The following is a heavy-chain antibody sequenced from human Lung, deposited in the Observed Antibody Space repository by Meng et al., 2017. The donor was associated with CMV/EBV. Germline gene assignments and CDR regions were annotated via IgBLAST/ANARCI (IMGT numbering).Heavy chain of an antibody. V-gene: IGHV3-23*01. CDR2: ISGSGGST. CDR3: AKGNVYCSSTRCSHWYLDL. D-gene: IGHD2-2*01. J-gene: IGHJ2*01. Sequence: GEXXKISCAASGFTFSSYAMSWVRQAPGKGLEWVSAISGSGGSTYYADPVKGRFTISRDNSKNTLYLQMNSRRAEDTTVYYCAKGNVYCSSTRCSHWYLDLXGRGXLVTVSS. CDR1: GFTFSSYA.